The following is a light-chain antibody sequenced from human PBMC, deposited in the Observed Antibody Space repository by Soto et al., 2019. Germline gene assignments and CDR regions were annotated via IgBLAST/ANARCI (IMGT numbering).Light chain of an antibody. CDR1: QSVSTY. Sequence: EIVLTQSPATLSVSAGEGATLSCRARQSVSTYLAWYQQKPGQAPRLLIYDTSNRANGIPARFSGSGSGTDFTLTISGLEPADMAVYFCQERSTWRRTFVQGTKVEI. CDR2: DTS. V-gene: IGKV3-11*01. J-gene: IGKJ1*01. CDR3: QERSTWRRT.